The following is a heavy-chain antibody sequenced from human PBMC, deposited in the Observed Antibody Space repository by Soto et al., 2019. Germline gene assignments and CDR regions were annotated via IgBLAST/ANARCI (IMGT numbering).Heavy chain of an antibody. J-gene: IGHJ6*02. V-gene: IGHV4-39*01. CDR1: GGSISSSSYY. Sequence: SETLSLTCNVSGGSISSSSYYRGWIRQPPGCGLEWIGSIYYSGSTYYNPSLKSRVTISVETFKNQFSLKLSSVTAVVTVVFYCARLSRIQLWFSDYYGMDVWGQGTTVT. CDR3: ARLSRIQLWFSDYYGMDV. D-gene: IGHD5-18*01. CDR2: IYYSGST.